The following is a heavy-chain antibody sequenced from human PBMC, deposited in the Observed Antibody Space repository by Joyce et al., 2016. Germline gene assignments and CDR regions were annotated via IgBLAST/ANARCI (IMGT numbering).Heavy chain of an antibody. CDR3: ARDSVAGPEDLFDY. CDR1: GFSLITSAVG. D-gene: IGHD6-19*01. J-gene: IGHJ4*02. Sequence: QITLKESGPTLVKPTQTLTLTCTFSGFSLITSAVGVGWMRQPPGKAPAWLALIYWDGEKRYSPSLKSRLAITKDTSKNQVVLTMTNIDRVDTATYFCARDSVAGPEDLFDYWGQGILVTVSS. CDR2: IYWDGEK. V-gene: IGHV2-5*02.